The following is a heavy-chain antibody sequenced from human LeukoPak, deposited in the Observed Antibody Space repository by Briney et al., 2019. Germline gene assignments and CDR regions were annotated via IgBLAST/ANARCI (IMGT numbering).Heavy chain of an antibody. V-gene: IGHV4-34*01. J-gene: IGHJ3*02. CDR2: INHGGST. Sequence: PSETLSLTCAVYGGSFSGYYWSWIRQPPGKGLEWIGEINHGGSTNYNPSLKSRVTISVDTSKNQFSLKLSSVTAADTAVYYCAREGVAAHDAFDIWGQGTMVTVSS. D-gene: IGHD2-15*01. CDR3: AREGVAAHDAFDI. CDR1: GGSFSGYY.